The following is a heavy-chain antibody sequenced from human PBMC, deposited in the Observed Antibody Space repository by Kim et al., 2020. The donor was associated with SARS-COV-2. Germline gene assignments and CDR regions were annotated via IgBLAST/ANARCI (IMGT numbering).Heavy chain of an antibody. J-gene: IGHJ4*02. CDR2: ISSSSSYT. CDR1: GFTFSDYY. Sequence: GGSLRLSCAASGFTFSDYYMSWIRQAPGKGLEWVSYISSSSSYTNYADSVKGRFTISRDNAKNSLYLQMNSLRAEDTAVYYCARDREQQLAVFDYWGQGTLVTVSS. V-gene: IGHV3-11*05. D-gene: IGHD6-13*01. CDR3: ARDREQQLAVFDY.